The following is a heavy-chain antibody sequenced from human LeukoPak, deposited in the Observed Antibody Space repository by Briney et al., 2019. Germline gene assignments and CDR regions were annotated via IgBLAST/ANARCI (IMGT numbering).Heavy chain of an antibody. V-gene: IGHV4-59*08. J-gene: IGHJ4*02. CDR1: GGSISSYY. Sequence: PSETLSLTCTVAGGSISSYYWSWIRQPPGKGLEWIGYIYYSGSTSYNPSLKSRVTISVDTSKNQFSLKLSSVTAADTAVYYCAREGYCSGGSCYDYWGQGTLVTVSS. CDR2: IYYSGST. CDR3: AREGYCSGGSCYDY. D-gene: IGHD2-15*01.